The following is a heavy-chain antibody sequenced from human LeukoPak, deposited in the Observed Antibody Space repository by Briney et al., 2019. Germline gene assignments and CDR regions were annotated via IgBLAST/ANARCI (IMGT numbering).Heavy chain of an antibody. CDR2: IFSSEST. CDR3: ARAPLTVKNAFDI. D-gene: IGHD4-11*01. CDR1: GGSISSYY. V-gene: IGHV4-4*07. J-gene: IGHJ3*02. Sequence: KPSETLSLTCTVSGGSISSYYWSWIRQPAGKGLEWIGRIFSSESTNYNPSLKGRVTMSLDTSKSQFSLRLSSVTAADTAVYYCARAPLTVKNAFDIWGQGTRVTVSS.